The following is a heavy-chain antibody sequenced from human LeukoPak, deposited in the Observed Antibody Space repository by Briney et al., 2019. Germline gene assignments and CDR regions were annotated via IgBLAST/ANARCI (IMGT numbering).Heavy chain of an antibody. CDR3: ARELTAADDAFDI. V-gene: IGHV1-8*01. J-gene: IGHJ3*02. CDR1: GYTFTSYD. Sequence: ASVKVSCKASGYTFTSYDINWVRQATGQGLEWMGWMNPNSSNTGYAQKFQGRVTMTRNTSISTAYMELSSLRSEDTAVYYCARELTAADDAFDICGQATMVTVSS. D-gene: IGHD6-13*01. CDR2: MNPNSSNT.